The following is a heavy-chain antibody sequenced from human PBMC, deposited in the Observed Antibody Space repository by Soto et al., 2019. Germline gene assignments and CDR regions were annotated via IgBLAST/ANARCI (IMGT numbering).Heavy chain of an antibody. J-gene: IGHJ4*02. D-gene: IGHD1-26*01. V-gene: IGHV3-30*18. CDR1: GFTFSDYG. CDR2: LSHHSYKK. Sequence: QVLLVESGGGVVQPGRSLRLSCAASGFTFSDYGLHWVRQAPGKGLEWVAFLSHHSYKKYYAVSVKGRFTVSRDNSENTLYLQMNSLRTEDTAVYYCAKDWVGGSNRYYLEYWGQGTPVTVSS. CDR3: AKDWVGGSNRYYLEY.